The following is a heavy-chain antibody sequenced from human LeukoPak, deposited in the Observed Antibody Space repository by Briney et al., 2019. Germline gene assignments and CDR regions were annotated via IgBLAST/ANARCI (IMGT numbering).Heavy chain of an antibody. CDR2: FYSIGS. D-gene: IGHD2-2*01. J-gene: IGHJ3*02. V-gene: IGHV4-61*02. Sequence: PSQTLSLTRNVSCVSINSGTYYWGWIRPPAGTGLEWIGRFYSIGSSNYKSTNYSPSLKSRVTISIETSKRQFSLTLSSVTAADTAIYYCASDRTSCSSSTCVMAFDIWGQGTMVTVSS. CDR3: ASDRTSCSSSTCVMAFDI. CDR1: CVSINSGTYY.